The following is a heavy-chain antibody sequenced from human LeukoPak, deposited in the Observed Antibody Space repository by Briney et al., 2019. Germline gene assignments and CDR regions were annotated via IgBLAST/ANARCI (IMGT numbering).Heavy chain of an antibody. CDR2: IIPIFGTA. Sequence: SVKVSCKASGGTFSSYAISWVRQAPGQGLEWMGGIIPIFGTANYAQKLQGRVTMTTDTSTSTAYMELRSLRSDDTAVYYCARDRRITMVRGVSPVFGYWGQGTLVTVSS. V-gene: IGHV1-69*05. CDR1: GGTFSSYA. D-gene: IGHD3-10*01. CDR3: ARDRRITMVRGVSPVFGY. J-gene: IGHJ4*02.